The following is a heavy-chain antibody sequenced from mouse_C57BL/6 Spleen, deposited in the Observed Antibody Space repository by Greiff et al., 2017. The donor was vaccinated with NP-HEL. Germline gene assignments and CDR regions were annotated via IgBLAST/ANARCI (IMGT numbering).Heavy chain of an antibody. CDR1: GFTFSDYY. Sequence: EVQVVESEGGLVQPGSSMKLSCTASGFTFSDYYMAWVRQVPEKGLEWVANINYDGSSTYYLDSLKSRFIISRDNAKNILYLQMSSLKSEDTATYYCARNWDEGFDYWGQGTTLTVSS. J-gene: IGHJ2*01. CDR3: ARNWDEGFDY. V-gene: IGHV5-16*01. CDR2: INYDGSST. D-gene: IGHD4-1*01.